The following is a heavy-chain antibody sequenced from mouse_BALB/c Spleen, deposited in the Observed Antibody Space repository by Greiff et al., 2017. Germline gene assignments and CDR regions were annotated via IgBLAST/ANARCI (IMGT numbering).Heavy chain of an antibody. Sequence: VQLQESGAGLVKPGASVKLSCKASGYTFTEYIIHWVKQRSGQGLEWIGWFYPGSGSIKYNEKFKDKATLTADKSSSTVYMELSRLTSEDSAVYFCARHEYGSSYFDDWGQGTTLTVSS. D-gene: IGHD1-1*01. CDR3: ARHEYGSSYFDD. CDR2: FYPGSGSI. CDR1: GYTFTEYI. V-gene: IGHV1-62-2*01. J-gene: IGHJ2*01.